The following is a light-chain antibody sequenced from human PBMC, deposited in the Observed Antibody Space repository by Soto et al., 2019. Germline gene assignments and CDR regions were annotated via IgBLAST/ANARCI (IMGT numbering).Light chain of an antibody. Sequence: EIVLTQSPGTLSLSPGERATLSCRASQSVSSSFLAWYQQKPGQAPRLLIYAASSRATGIPDRFSGSGSGTDFTLTISRLEPEDFAVYYCQLYGSSPIFTFGPGTKVDIK. J-gene: IGKJ3*01. CDR1: QSVSSSF. CDR2: AAS. CDR3: QLYGSSPIFT. V-gene: IGKV3-20*01.